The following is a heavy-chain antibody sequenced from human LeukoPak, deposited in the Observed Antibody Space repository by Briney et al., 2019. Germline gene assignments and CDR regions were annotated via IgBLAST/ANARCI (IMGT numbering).Heavy chain of an antibody. J-gene: IGHJ4*02. V-gene: IGHV3-9*01. CDR1: GFTFDDYA. Sequence: GGSLRLSCAASGFTFDDYAMHWVRQAPGKGLEWVSGISWNSGSIGYADSVKGRFTISRDNAKNSLYLQMNSLRVEDTALYYCAKDISSGYDRVEAFDYWGQGTLVTVSS. CDR2: ISWNSGSI. D-gene: IGHD5-12*01. CDR3: AKDISSGYDRVEAFDY.